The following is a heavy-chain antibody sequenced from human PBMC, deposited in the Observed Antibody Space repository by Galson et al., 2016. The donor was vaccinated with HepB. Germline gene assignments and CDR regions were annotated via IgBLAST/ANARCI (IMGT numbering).Heavy chain of an antibody. CDR3: ARGGSGYYWAYDY. CDR1: GASVNSSNW. J-gene: IGHJ4*02. D-gene: IGHD3-3*01. Sequence: SETLSLTCAVSGASVNSSNWWTWVRQAPGTGLEWIGEIYHTGTSNNNPSLLSRFTMSIDNSRNNFSLNLKEVTAADTAGYYCARGGSGYYWAYDYWGQGTLVTVSS. V-gene: IGHV4-4*02. CDR2: IYHTGTS.